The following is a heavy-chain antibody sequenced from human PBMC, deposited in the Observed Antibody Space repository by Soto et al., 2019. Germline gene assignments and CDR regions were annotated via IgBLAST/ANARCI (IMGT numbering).Heavy chain of an antibody. Sequence: PSETLSLTCNVSGGPISGDYYWTWIRQPPGKGLEWIGYIFYSGSTYYNPSLKSRVTMSADTSKNQFSLRLSSVTPTDTAVYYCARRSSSSLGSLFDPWGRGILVTVSS. D-gene: IGHD6-6*01. J-gene: IGHJ5*02. CDR2: IFYSGST. V-gene: IGHV4-30-4*01. CDR1: GGPISGDYY. CDR3: ARRSSSSLGSLFDP.